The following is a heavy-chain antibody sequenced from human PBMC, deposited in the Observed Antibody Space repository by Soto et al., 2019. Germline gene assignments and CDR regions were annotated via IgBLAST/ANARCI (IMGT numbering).Heavy chain of an antibody. J-gene: IGHJ4*02. Sequence: PSETLSLTCAVSGGSISSGGYSWSWIRQPPGKGLEWIGYIYHSGSTYYNPSLKSRVTISVDRSKNQFSLKLSSVTAADTAVYYCARGKDSSGYPGLLFDYWGQGTLVTVSS. V-gene: IGHV4-30-2*01. CDR3: ARGKDSSGYPGLLFDY. D-gene: IGHD3-22*01. CDR2: IYHSGST. CDR1: GGSISSGGYS.